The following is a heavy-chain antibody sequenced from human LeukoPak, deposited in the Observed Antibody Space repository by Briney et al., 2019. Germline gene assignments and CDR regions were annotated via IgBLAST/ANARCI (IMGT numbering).Heavy chain of an antibody. V-gene: IGHV4-34*01. D-gene: IGHD6-6*01. Sequence: PSETLSLTCGVFGGSFTGIYWTWIRQPPGKGLEWIGQINHSGITNYNPSLKSRVTISIDTSKNQFSLRLSSVTATDTAVYYCARALMYSSSSGVVYWGQGTLVTVSS. CDR1: GGSFTGIY. J-gene: IGHJ4*02. CDR3: ARALMYSSSSGVVY. CDR2: INHSGIT.